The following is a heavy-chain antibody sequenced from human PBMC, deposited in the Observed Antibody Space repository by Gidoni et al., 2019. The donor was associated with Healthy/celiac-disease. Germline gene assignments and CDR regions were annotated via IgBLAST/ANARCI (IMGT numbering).Heavy chain of an antibody. Sequence: QVQLQESGPGLVKPSQTLSLTCTVSGGSISSCDYYWSWIRHPPGKGLEWIGYIYYSGSTYYNPSLKSRVTISVDTSKNQFSLKLSSVTAADTAVYYCAREILGRGAGAFDIWGQGTMVTVSS. CDR2: IYYSGST. D-gene: IGHD7-27*01. J-gene: IGHJ3*02. CDR1: GGSISSCDYY. CDR3: AREILGRGAGAFDI. V-gene: IGHV4-30-4*01.